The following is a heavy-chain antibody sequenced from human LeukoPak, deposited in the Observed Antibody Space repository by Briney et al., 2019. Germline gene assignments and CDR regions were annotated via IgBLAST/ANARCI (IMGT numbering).Heavy chain of an antibody. CDR1: GGSISSYY. J-gene: IGHJ4*02. Sequence: SETLSLTCSVSGGSISSYYWSWIRQPAGKGREWIGRIYTTGNTDYNPSLKSRVTMSVDTSKNQFSLNLSPVTAADTAVYYCARDARGWSGLDYWGQGTLVTVSS. CDR3: ARDARGWSGLDY. D-gene: IGHD3-3*01. CDR2: IYTTGNT. V-gene: IGHV4-4*07.